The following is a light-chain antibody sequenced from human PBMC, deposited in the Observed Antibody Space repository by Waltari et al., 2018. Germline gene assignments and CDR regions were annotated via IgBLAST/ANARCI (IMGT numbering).Light chain of an antibody. CDR2: LGS. CDR1: QSLLHSNGYNY. J-gene: IGKJ1*01. CDR3: MQALQTPA. Sequence: DIVVTQSPLSLPVTPGEPASISCRHSQSLLHSNGYNYLDWYLQKPGQSPQLLIYLGSNRASGVPDRFSGSGSGTDFTLKISRVEAEDVGVYYCMQALQTPAFGQGTKVEIK. V-gene: IGKV2-28*01.